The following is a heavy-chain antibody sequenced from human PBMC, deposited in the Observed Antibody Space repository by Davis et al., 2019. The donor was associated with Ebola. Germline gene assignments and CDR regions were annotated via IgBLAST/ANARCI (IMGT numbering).Heavy chain of an antibody. CDR2: INTGGNTI. J-gene: IGHJ5*02. V-gene: IGHV3-48*03. Sequence: GESLKISCAASGFTFSSYEMNWVRQAPGKGLEWVAYINTGGNTIYYADSVKGRFTISRDNARNSLFLQMNSLRADDTALYYCARSGDSSAWYYSWGQGTLVTVSS. CDR3: ARSGDSSAWYYS. D-gene: IGHD6-19*01. CDR1: GFTFSSYE.